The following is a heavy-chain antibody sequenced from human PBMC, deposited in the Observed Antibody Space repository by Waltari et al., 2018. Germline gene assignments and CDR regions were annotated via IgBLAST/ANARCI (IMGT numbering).Heavy chain of an antibody. V-gene: IGHV3-21*01. D-gene: IGHD6-6*01. Sequence: EVQLVESGGGLVKPGGSLRPSCAASGFTFSSYSMNWVRQAPGKGLEWVSSISSSSSYIYYADSVKGRFTISRDNAKNSLYLQMNSLRVEDTAVYYCARDPRGSSSSEDYWGQGTLVTVSS. CDR2: ISSSSSYI. J-gene: IGHJ4*02. CDR3: ARDPRGSSSSEDY. CDR1: GFTFSSYS.